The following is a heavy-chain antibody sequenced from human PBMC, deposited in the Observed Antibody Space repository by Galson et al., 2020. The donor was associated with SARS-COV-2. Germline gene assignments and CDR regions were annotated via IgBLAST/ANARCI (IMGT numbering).Heavy chain of an antibody. V-gene: IGHV4-34*01. CDR1: GGSFSDYY. CDR2: VNHRGST. J-gene: IGHJ4*02. Sequence: SQASETLSLTCAVYGGSFSDYYWSWIRQPPGRGLEWIGEVNHRGSTSYNPSLESRVRISLDASKKQFSLKLSSVTAADSGVYYCARCTRDITMIVVVMTAVSCHFDLWGQGSLVTVSS. D-gene: IGHD3-22*01. CDR3: ARCTRDITMIVVVMTAVSCHFDL.